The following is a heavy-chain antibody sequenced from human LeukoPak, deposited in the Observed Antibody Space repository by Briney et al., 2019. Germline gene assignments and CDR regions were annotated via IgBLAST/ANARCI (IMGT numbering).Heavy chain of an antibody. D-gene: IGHD3-22*01. CDR1: GFTFSSYS. J-gene: IGHJ4*02. CDR3: ARGREYYYDSSGYYYFDY. Sequence: GGSLRLSCAASGFTFSSYSMNWVRQAPGKGLEWVSSISSSSSYIYYADSVKGRFTISRDNAKNSLYLQMNSLRAEDTAVYYCARGREYYYDSSGYYYFDYWGQGTLVTVSS. V-gene: IGHV3-21*01. CDR2: ISSSSSYI.